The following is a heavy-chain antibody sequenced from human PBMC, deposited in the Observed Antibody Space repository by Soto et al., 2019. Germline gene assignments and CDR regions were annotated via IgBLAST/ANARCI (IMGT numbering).Heavy chain of an antibody. Sequence: EVQLVESGGGLIQPGGSLRLSCAASGFTFSTSEMYWVRQDPGKGLEWVSYIHPSGQPIFYADSVKGRFTMSRDNAKNSLYLQMSSLRAEDSAVYYCARRASRWGQGTMVTVSS. J-gene: IGHJ3*01. CDR2: IHPSGQPI. CDR1: GFTFSTSE. V-gene: IGHV3-48*03. CDR3: ARRASR. D-gene: IGHD1-26*01.